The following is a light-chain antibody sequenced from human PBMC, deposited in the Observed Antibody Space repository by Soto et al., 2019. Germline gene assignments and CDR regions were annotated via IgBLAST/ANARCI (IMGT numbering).Light chain of an antibody. V-gene: IGLV2-11*01. CDR3: CSYAGSFTLM. Sequence: QSALTQPRSVSGSPGQSVTISCTGTNSDVDYNFVSWYQQHPGKAPKLMIYDVTKRPSGVPDRFSGSKSGNTASLTISGLQAEDEADYYCCSYAGSFTLMFGGGTQLTV. CDR2: DVT. CDR1: NSDVDYNF. J-gene: IGLJ7*01.